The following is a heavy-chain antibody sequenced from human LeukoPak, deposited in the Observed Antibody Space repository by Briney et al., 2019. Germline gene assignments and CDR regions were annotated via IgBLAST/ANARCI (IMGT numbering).Heavy chain of an antibody. CDR2: INPNSGGT. D-gene: IGHD6-19*01. V-gene: IGHV1-2*02. J-gene: IGHJ6*02. Sequence: ASVKVSCKASGYTFTGYYMHWVRQAPGQGPEWMGWINPNSGGTNYAQKFQGRVTMTRDTSISTAYMELSRLRSDDTAVYYCARDGEQWLVKDDSRGGYYYYGMDVWGQGTTVTVSS. CDR1: GYTFTGYY. CDR3: ARDGEQWLVKDDSRGGYYYYGMDV.